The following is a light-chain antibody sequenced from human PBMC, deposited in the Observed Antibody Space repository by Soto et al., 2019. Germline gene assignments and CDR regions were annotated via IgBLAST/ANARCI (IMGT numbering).Light chain of an antibody. J-gene: IGKJ1*01. CDR3: QQYETYPWT. CDR1: QSISSW. CDR2: RAS. Sequence: DIQMTQSPSSLSASVGDKVTITCRASQSISSWLAWFQQKPGKAPKLLIYRASRLHGGAPSRFSGSGSGTEFTLTISSLQSDDFATYYCQQYETYPWTFGQGTKVDIK. V-gene: IGKV1-5*03.